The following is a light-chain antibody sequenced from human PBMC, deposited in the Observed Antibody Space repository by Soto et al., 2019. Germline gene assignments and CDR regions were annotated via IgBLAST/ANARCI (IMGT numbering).Light chain of an antibody. CDR1: QSVGSD. Sequence: EIVMTQSPATLSVSPGERATISCRASQSVGSDLAWYQQKPGQAPRLVIYDIFTMATGVPTRISGSGSGTEFTLTISSLQSEDFAIYYCQQYNSWPLTFGRGTKVEIK. V-gene: IGKV3D-15*01. J-gene: IGKJ4*01. CDR2: DIF. CDR3: QQYNSWPLT.